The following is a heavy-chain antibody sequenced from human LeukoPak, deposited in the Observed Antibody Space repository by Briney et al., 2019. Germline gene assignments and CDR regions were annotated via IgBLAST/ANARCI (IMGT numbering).Heavy chain of an antibody. Sequence: GGSLRLSCAASGFTFSSYAMSWVRQAPGKGLEWVSVSSGSGGSTYYADSVKGRFTISRDNSKNTLNLQMNSLRAEDTAVYYCAKDWGNYEYSFDYWGQGTLVTVSS. CDR2: SSGSGGST. J-gene: IGHJ4*02. CDR3: AKDWGNYEYSFDY. D-gene: IGHD1-7*01. V-gene: IGHV3-23*01. CDR1: GFTFSSYA.